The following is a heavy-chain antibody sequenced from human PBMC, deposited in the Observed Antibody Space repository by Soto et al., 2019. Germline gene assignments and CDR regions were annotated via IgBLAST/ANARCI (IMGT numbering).Heavy chain of an antibody. CDR2: INHSGST. D-gene: IGHD4-17*01. CDR3: ARGKTFREATVTTGPYYFDY. Sequence: QVQLQQWGAGLLKPSETLSLTCAVYGGSFSGYYWSWIRQPPGKGLEWIGEINHSGSTNYNPSLKSRVTISVDTSKNQFSLKLSSVTAADTAVYYCARGKTFREATVTTGPYYFDYWGQGTLVTVSS. CDR1: GGSFSGYY. V-gene: IGHV4-34*01. J-gene: IGHJ4*02.